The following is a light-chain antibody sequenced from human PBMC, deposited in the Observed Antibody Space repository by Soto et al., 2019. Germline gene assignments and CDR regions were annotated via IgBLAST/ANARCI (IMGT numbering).Light chain of an antibody. J-gene: IGLJ2*01. V-gene: IGLV1-40*01. Sequence: QYVLTQPPSLSGAPGQNIIISCTGGGSNIGAGFDVHWYQQLPGTAPKLLIYGNTNRPSGVPDRFSGSKSGTSASLVITGLQAEDEADYYCQSYDTGLSGPVVFGGGTKLTVL. CDR2: GNT. CDR3: QSYDTGLSGPVV. CDR1: GSNIGAGFD.